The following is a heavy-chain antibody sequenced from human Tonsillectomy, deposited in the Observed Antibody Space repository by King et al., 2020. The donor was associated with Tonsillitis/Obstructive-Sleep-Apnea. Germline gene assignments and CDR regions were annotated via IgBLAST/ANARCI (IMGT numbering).Heavy chain of an antibody. CDR1: GGSFSGYY. V-gene: IGHV4-34*01. CDR3: ARDFDSLDY. D-gene: IGHD2-15*01. Sequence: VQLQQWGASLLKPSETLSLTCAVYGGSFSGYYWNWIRQPPGKGLEWIGEIDHSGSTNYNPSLKSRVAISVDTSTNQFSLKLTSVTAADTAVYYCARDFDSLDYGGQGTLVTVSS. J-gene: IGHJ4*02. CDR2: IDHSGST.